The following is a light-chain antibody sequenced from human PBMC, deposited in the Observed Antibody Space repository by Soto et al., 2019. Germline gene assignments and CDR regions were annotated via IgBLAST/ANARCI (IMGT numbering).Light chain of an antibody. Sequence: DIQMTQSPSTLSASVGDRGTSTCRASESISRWLACYQQKPGKAPKLLIYDASSLESGVPSRFSGSGSGTEFTLAISSLQPDDFATYYCQQYKSYSTFGQGTKVDIK. J-gene: IGKJ1*01. CDR1: ESISRW. CDR2: DAS. V-gene: IGKV1-5*01. CDR3: QQYKSYST.